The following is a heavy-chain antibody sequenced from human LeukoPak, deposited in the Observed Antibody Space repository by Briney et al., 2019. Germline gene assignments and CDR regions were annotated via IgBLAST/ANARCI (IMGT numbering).Heavy chain of an antibody. V-gene: IGHV3-7*01. J-gene: IGHJ4*02. D-gene: IGHD3-22*01. CDR1: GFTFSSYW. CDR3: AMHYYDSSGYYPFRPLFDY. CDR2: IKQDGSEK. Sequence: GGSLRLSCADSGFTFSSYWMSWVRQAPGKGLEWVANIKQDGSEKYYVDSVKGRFTISRDNAKNSLYLQMNSLRAEDTAVYYCAMHYYDSSGYYPFRPLFDYWGQGTLVTVSS.